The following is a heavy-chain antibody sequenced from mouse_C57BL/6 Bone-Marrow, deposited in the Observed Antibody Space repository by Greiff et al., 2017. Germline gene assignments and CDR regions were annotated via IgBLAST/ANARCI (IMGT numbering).Heavy chain of an antibody. D-gene: IGHD4-1*01. CDR1: GYTFTSYW. V-gene: IGHV1-74*01. CDR3: AINWAMCCVDY. J-gene: IGHJ2*01. Sequence: QVQLQQPEAELVKPGASVKVSCKASGYTFTSYWMPWVKQRPGQGLEWIGRINPSDSDTYYNQKLKGKATFTVDKSYSTAYMQISSLTSEDSAVYYCAINWAMCCVDYWGQGTTLTVSS. CDR2: INPSDSDT.